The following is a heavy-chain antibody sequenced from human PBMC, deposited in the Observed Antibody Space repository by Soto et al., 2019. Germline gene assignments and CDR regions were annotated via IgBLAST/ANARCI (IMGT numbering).Heavy chain of an antibody. CDR2: VYYSGST. J-gene: IGHJ2*01. V-gene: IGHV4-59*01. D-gene: IGHD6-19*01. Sequence: SETLSLTCTVSGGSISSYYWSWIRQPPGKGLEWIGYVYYSGSTNNNPSLKSRVTISVDTSKNQFSLKLSSVTAADTAVYYCARDLGVAGTRYFDLWGRGTLVTVSS. CDR1: GGSISSYY. CDR3: ARDLGVAGTRYFDL.